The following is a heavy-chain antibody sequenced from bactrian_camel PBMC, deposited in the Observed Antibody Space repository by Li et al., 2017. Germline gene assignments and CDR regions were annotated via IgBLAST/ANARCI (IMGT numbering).Heavy chain of an antibody. V-gene: IGHV3S53*01. CDR3: QASGRWEGWAPPCD. CDR1: GLSFDDTD. J-gene: IGHJ4*01. CDR2: INSDGET. D-gene: IGHD5*01. Sequence: QVQLVESGGGSVQAGGSLRLSCTASGLSFDDTDMGWYRQRVGDKCDFISSINSDGETYYKDSIKGRFTISQDNANNMVYLQMNSLKPEDTAMYYCQASGRWEGWAPPCDSGRGTQVTVS.